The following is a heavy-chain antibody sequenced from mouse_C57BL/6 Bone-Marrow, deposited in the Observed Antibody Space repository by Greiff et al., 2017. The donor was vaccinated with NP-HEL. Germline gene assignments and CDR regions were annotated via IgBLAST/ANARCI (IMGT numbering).Heavy chain of an antibody. CDR3: AISNYGYAMDC. CDR2: IYPGGGYT. V-gene: IGHV1-63*01. D-gene: IGHD2-5*01. Sequence: QVQLKESGAELVRPGTSVKMSCKASGYTFTNYWIGWAKQRPGHGLEWIGDIYPGGGYTNYNEKFKGKATLTADKSSSTAYMQFSSLTSEDSAIYYCAISNYGYAMDCWGQGTSVTVSS. CDR1: GYTFTNYW. J-gene: IGHJ4*01.